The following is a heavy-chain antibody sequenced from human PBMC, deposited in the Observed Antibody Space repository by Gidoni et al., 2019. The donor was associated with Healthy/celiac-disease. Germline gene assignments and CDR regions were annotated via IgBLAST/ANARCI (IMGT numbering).Heavy chain of an antibody. Sequence: EVQLLESGGGLVQHGGSLRLYCAASGFPSSSSAMSWVRQAPGKGMEWVSASSGSGGRTYYADSVKGRFTISRDNSKNTLYLQMNSLRAEDTAVYYCAKGLLPGSIAVAGTNYFDYWGQGTLVTVSS. J-gene: IGHJ4*02. CDR3: AKGLLPGSIAVAGTNYFDY. V-gene: IGHV3-23*01. D-gene: IGHD6-19*01. CDR1: GFPSSSSA. CDR2: SSGSGGRT.